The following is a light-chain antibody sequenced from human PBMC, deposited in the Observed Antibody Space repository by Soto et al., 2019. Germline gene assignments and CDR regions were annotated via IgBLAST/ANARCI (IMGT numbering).Light chain of an antibody. V-gene: IGKV1-9*01. CDR3: QELSILPIT. J-gene: IGKJ5*01. CDR1: LGVARY. Sequence: IKMTMSPSTLSGKIGDRVTITCRASLGVARYLAWYQQKPGTAPKLLIDAASTLQSGVPSRFSGGESGTEYTLTISSLQPEDSATYNSQELSILPITSGQRARLEVK. CDR2: AAS.